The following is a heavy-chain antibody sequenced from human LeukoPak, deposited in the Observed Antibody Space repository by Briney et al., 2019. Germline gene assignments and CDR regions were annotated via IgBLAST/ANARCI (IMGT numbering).Heavy chain of an antibody. CDR1: GYSIRSGYY. CDR2: IYLSGST. D-gene: IGHD3-16*01. Sequence: KSSETLSLTCIVPGYSIRSGYYWGWIRQPPGKALEWIGSIYLSGSTYYNPSLKSRITISADKSKNQFSLRLTSVTAADTAVYYCANQAVLGGASHYWGQGTLVTVSS. CDR3: ANQAVLGGASHY. J-gene: IGHJ4*02. V-gene: IGHV4-38-2*02.